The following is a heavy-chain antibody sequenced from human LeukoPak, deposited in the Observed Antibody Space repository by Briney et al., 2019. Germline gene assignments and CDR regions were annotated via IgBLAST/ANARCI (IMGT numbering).Heavy chain of an antibody. CDR2: IHDSGST. D-gene: IGHD5-24*01. CDR3: ARLDAAAGRYLQFFY. V-gene: IGHV4-59*08. Sequence: SGTLSLTCTVSGGSISNYYWSWIRQSPEKGLEWIGYIHDSGSTNYNPSLKSRVTISVDTSKNQLSLKLSSVTAADTAVYYCARLDAAAGRYLQFFYWGQGTLVTVSS. CDR1: GGSISNYY. J-gene: IGHJ4*02.